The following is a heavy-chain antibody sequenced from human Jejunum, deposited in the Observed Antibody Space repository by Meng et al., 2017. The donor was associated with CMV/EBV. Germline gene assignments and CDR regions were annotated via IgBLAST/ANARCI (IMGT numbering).Heavy chain of an antibody. D-gene: IGHD3-9*01. CDR2: ISYDGNNQ. J-gene: IGHJ4*02. CDR3: ARAGDFDWLLLVY. Sequence: AASGFTFSPYAMHLVRQAPGKGLEWVALISYDGNNQFYADSVKGRFTISRDNSKKTLYLQMNSLRADDTAVYYCARAGDFDWLLLVYWGQGTLVTVSS. V-gene: IGHV3-30*04. CDR1: GFTFSPYA.